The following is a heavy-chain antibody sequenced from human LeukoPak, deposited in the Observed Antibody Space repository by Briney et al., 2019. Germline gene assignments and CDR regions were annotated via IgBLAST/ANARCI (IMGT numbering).Heavy chain of an antibody. D-gene: IGHD3-22*01. CDR1: GFTFSNYS. V-gene: IGHV3-30*14. J-gene: IGHJ4*02. CDR3: ARDRPFYDSSGYNGGA. Sequence: GGSLRLSCVASGFTFSNYSMHWVRQAPGKGLEWVAVTSSDGSDEYYTDSVKGRFTIFRDNSKNTLYLQMNSLRPEDTALYYCARDRPFYDSSGYNGGAWGQGTLVTVSS. CDR2: TSSDGSDE.